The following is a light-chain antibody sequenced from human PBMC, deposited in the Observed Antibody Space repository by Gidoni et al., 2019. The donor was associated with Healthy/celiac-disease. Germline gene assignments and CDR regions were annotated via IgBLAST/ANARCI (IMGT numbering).Light chain of an antibody. V-gene: IGKV1-5*03. J-gene: IGKJ1*01. CDR2: KAS. CDR3: QQYNSYSGT. CDR1: QSISSW. Sequence: DIQMTQSPSTLSASVGDRVTITCRASQSISSWLDWYQQKPGKAPKLLIYKASSLESGVPSRFSGRGSGTEFTLTISSLQPDDFATYYCQQYNSYSGTFGQGTKVEIK.